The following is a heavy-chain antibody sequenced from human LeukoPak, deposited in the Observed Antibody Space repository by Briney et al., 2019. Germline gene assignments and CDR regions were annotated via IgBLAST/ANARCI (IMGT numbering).Heavy chain of an antibody. Sequence: SETLSLACAVYGGSFSGYYWSWIRQPPGKGLEWIGEINHSGSTNYNPSLKSRVTISVDTSKNQFSLKLSSVTAADTAVYYCARILWSRKYYYYMDVWGKGTTVTISS. J-gene: IGHJ6*03. D-gene: IGHD2-21*01. CDR1: GGSFSGYY. CDR3: ARILWSRKYYYYMDV. V-gene: IGHV4-34*01. CDR2: INHSGST.